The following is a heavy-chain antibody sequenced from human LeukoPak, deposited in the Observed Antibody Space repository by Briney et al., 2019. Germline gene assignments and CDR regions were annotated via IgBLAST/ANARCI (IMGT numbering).Heavy chain of an antibody. J-gene: IGHJ3*02. CDR1: GYTFTGYY. D-gene: IGHD3-22*01. CDR2: INPNSGGT. V-gene: IGHV1-2*02. Sequence: ASVKVSCKASGYTFTGYYMHWVRQAPGQGLEWMGWINPNSGGTNYAQKFQGRVTMTRDTSISTAYMELSRLRSDDTAVYYCARGVVGGYYDSSGYPQDAFDIWGQGTMVTVSS. CDR3: ARGVVGGYYDSSGYPQDAFDI.